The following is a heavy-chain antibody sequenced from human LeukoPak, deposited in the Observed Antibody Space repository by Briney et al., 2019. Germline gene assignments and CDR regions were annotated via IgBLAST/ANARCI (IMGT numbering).Heavy chain of an antibody. Sequence: GGSLRLSCAASGFTFSSYWMHWVRQAPGKGLVWVSRINTDGSSTSYADSVKGRFTISRDNAKNTLYLQMNSLRAEDTAVYYCARGGGGYRQTAFDIWGQGTMVTVSS. J-gene: IGHJ3*02. CDR2: INTDGSST. CDR1: GFTFSSYW. V-gene: IGHV3-74*01. D-gene: IGHD2-15*01. CDR3: ARGGGGYRQTAFDI.